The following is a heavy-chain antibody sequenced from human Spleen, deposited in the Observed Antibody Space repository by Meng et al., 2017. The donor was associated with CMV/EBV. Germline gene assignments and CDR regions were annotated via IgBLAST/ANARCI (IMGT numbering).Heavy chain of an antibody. J-gene: IGHJ4*02. V-gene: IGHV3-15*01. CDR1: GFTFSGDW. CDR3: TTWSHLPI. CDR2: IKSKTDGGTT. Sequence: GESLKISCVASGFTFSGDWMHWVRQVPGKGLEWVGRIKSKTDGGTTDYAAPVKGRFTISRDDSKNTLYLQMNSLKTEDTAVYYCTTWSHLPIWGQGTLVTVSS.